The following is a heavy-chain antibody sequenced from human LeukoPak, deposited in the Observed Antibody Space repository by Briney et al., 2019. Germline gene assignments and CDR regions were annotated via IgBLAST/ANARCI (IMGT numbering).Heavy chain of an antibody. CDR1: GYTFTGYY. V-gene: IGHV1-2*02. CDR2: INPNSGGT. Sequence: APVKVSCKASGYTFTGYYMHWVRQAPGQGLEWMGWINPNSGGTNYAQKFQGRVTMTRDTSISTAYMELSRLRSDDTAVYYCARDLTYYYDSSGYTADYWGQGTLVTVSS. D-gene: IGHD3-22*01. CDR3: ARDLTYYYDSSGYTADY. J-gene: IGHJ4*02.